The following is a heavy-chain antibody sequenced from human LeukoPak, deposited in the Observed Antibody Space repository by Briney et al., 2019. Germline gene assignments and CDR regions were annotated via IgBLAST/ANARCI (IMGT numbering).Heavy chain of an antibody. CDR2: IRDDGSTR. CDR1: GFTFSRYG. D-gene: IGHD3-22*01. Sequence: PGGSLRLSCAASGFTFSRYGLHWVRQAPGKGLEWMAFIRDDGSTRYYADSVKGRFTVSRDNSKNTLYLQMDSLRTEDTAVYYCAREGGDSRGYYSMDYWGQGTLVTVSS. CDR3: AREGGDSRGYYSMDY. J-gene: IGHJ4*02. V-gene: IGHV3-30*02.